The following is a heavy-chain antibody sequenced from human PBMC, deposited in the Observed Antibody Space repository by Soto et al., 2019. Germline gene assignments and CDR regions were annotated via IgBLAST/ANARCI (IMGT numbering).Heavy chain of an antibody. Sequence: QVQLQESGPGLVKPSETLSLTCTVSGGSISSYYWSWIRQPPGKGLEWIGYIYYSGSTNYNPSLKSRVTITVATSQIQVSLKRSSVTAADTDVYYCARRWGRNFDYWGQGTLGPVSS. V-gene: IGHV4-59*08. CDR1: GGSISSYY. D-gene: IGHD2-15*01. CDR2: IYYSGST. CDR3: ARRWGRNFDY. J-gene: IGHJ4*02.